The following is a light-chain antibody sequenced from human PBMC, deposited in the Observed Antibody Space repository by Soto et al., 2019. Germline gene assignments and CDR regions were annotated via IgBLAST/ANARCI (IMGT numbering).Light chain of an antibody. CDR1: QYVSSSS. CDR2: DAS. V-gene: IGKV3-20*01. Sequence: EIMMTQSPSTLSVSPGDRATLSCRASQYVSSSSLAWYQQKRGQAPRLLIHDASSRATGIPDRFSGSGSGTDFTLTSSSLEPEDVAVYYCQQYGSSPRTFGQGTRLEIK. J-gene: IGKJ5*01. CDR3: QQYGSSPRT.